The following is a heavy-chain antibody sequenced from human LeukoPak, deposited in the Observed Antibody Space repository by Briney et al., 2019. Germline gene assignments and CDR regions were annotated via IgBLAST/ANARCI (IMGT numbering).Heavy chain of an antibody. D-gene: IGHD6-6*01. CDR1: GGSISSGGYS. Sequence: SETLSLTCAVSGGSISSGGYSWSWIRQPPGKGLEWIGYIYYSGSTYYNPSLKSRATISVDTSKNQFSLNLTSVTAADTAVYYCARAMSIAARLQTIFDYWGQGTLVTVSS. CDR3: ARAMSIAARLQTIFDY. J-gene: IGHJ4*02. CDR2: IYYSGST. V-gene: IGHV4-30-4*07.